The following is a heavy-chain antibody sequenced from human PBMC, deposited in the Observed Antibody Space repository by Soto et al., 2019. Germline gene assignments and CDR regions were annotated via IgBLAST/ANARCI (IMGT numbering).Heavy chain of an antibody. CDR1: GGSISSDY. D-gene: IGHD2-15*01. V-gene: IGHV4-59*08. Sequence: QVQLQESGPGLVKPSETLSLTCTVSGGSISSDYWSWIRQPPGKGLEWIGNISYSGSTNYNPSLKNRVTMSVDTSKNQFSLRLSSVTAADTAVYYCARHDKYCSGGRCHYVWFDPWGQGTPVTVSS. CDR2: ISYSGST. J-gene: IGHJ5*02. CDR3: ARHDKYCSGGRCHYVWFDP.